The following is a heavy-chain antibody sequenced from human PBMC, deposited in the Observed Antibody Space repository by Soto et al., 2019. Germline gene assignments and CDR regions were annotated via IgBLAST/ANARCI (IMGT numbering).Heavy chain of an antibody. CDR3: ARDLYYYDSSGYSDAFDI. Sequence: QVQLVESGGGVVQPGRSLRLSCAASGFTFSSYGMHWVRQAPGKGLEWVAVIWYDGSNKYYADSVKGRFTISRDNSKNPLYLQMNSLSAEDTAVYYCARDLYYYDSSGYSDAFDIWGQGTMVTVSS. J-gene: IGHJ3*02. CDR1: GFTFSSYG. V-gene: IGHV3-33*01. D-gene: IGHD3-22*01. CDR2: IWYDGSNK.